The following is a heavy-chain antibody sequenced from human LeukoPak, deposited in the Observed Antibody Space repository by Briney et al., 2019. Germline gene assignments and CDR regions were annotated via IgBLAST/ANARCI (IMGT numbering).Heavy chain of an antibody. CDR2: ISSSSSYI. V-gene: IGHV3-21*01. CDR3: ARDTDYSNY. J-gene: IGHJ4*02. D-gene: IGHD4-11*01. CDR1: GFTFISYS. Sequence: PGGSVRLPCAASGFTFISYSMNWVRQAPGKGLEWVSSISSSSSYIYYADSVKGRFTISRDNAKNSLYLQMNSLRAEDTAVYYCARDTDYSNYWGQGTPVTVSS.